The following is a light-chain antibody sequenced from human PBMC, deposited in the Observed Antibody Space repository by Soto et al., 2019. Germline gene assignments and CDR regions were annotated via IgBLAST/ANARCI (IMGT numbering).Light chain of an antibody. Sequence: EIVLTQSPGTLSLSPGERATLSYRASQGVSSSYLAWYQQKPGQPPRLLIYGASSRATGIPDRFSGSGSGTYFTLTLTRLEPDDFAVYYCQHYRTSFGGGTKVEIK. CDR2: GAS. J-gene: IGKJ4*01. V-gene: IGKV3-20*01. CDR1: QGVSSSY. CDR3: QHYRTS.